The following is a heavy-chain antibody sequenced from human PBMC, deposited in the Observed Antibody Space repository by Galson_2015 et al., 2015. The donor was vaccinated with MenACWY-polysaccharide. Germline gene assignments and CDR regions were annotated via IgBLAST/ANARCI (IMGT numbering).Heavy chain of an antibody. V-gene: IGHV3-23*01. Sequence: SLRLSCAASGFSFSSYAMTWVRQAPGKGLEWVSSITDGAYSTYYADSVKGRFTISRDNSKNTLYLQMHSLRAEDTAVYYCAKNSTRSYTFDYYGMDAWGQGTTVTVSS. CDR1: GFSFSSYA. J-gene: IGHJ6*02. CDR2: ITDGAYST. D-gene: IGHD2/OR15-2a*01. CDR3: AKNSTRSYTFDYYGMDA.